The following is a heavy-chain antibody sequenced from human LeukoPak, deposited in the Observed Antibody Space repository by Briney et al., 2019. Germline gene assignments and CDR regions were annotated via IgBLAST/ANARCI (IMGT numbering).Heavy chain of an antibody. CDR3: ARKSTVIVVVVAARNDAFDI. CDR2: INHSGST. V-gene: IGHV4-34*01. CDR1: GGSFSGYY. J-gene: IGHJ3*02. Sequence: PSETLFLTCAVYGGSFSGYYWSWIRQPPGKGLEWIGEINHSGSTNYNPSLKSRVTISVDTSKNQFSLKLSSVTAADTAVYYCARKSTVIVVVVAARNDAFDIWGQGTMVTVSS. D-gene: IGHD2-15*01.